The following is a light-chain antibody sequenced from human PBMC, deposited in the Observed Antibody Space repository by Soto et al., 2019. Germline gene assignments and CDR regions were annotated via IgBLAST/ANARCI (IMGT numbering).Light chain of an antibody. CDR3: MQGIHWPPYT. CDR1: QSLVHSDGNTY. Sequence: DVVMTQSPLSLPVTLGQPASISCRSSQSLVHSDGNTYLNWFQQRPGQSPRRLIFQVSKRDSGVPDRFSGSGSVTDLTLKISRVEAEDVGVHYCMQGIHWPPYTFGQGTKLEIK. J-gene: IGKJ2*01. CDR2: QVS. V-gene: IGKV2-30*02.